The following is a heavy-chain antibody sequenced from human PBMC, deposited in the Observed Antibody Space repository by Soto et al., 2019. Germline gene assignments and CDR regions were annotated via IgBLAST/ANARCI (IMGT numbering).Heavy chain of an antibody. Sequence: SETLSLTCTVSGSSISDFYWSWIRQPPGKGLEWIGYIYYSGSTNYNPSLNSRVTISVDTSKNQFSLNLRSMSPADTAVYDCARVGGLAARTFDYWGPGTLVTVSS. CDR1: GSSISDFY. D-gene: IGHD6-6*01. V-gene: IGHV4-59*01. CDR3: ARVGGLAARTFDY. CDR2: IYYSGST. J-gene: IGHJ4*02.